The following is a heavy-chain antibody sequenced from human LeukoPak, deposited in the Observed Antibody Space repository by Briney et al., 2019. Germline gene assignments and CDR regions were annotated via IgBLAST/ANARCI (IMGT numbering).Heavy chain of an antibody. D-gene: IGHD5-12*01. CDR1: GGSFSGYY. Sequence: SETLSLTCAVYGGSFSGYYWSWIRQPPGKGLEWIGEINHSGSTNYNPSLKSRVTISVDTSKNQFSLKLSSVTAADTAVYYCARRWSCYNFDYWGQGTLVTVSS. V-gene: IGHV4-34*01. CDR2: INHSGST. J-gene: IGHJ4*02. CDR3: ARRWSCYNFDY.